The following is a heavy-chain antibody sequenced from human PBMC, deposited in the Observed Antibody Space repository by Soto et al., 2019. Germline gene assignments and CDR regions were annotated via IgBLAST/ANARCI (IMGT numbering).Heavy chain of an antibody. CDR1: GFTFSHYY. D-gene: IGHD3-9*01. CDR2: ISNNGSSI. Sequence: QVQLVESGGGLVKPGGSLRLSCAASGFTFSHYYMNWIRLAPGKGLEWISYISNNGSSIYYADSVKGRFTISRDNAENSLYLQMNNLMAEDTAVYYCARGITLRYGMDVRGQGTTVTVSS. V-gene: IGHV3-11*01. CDR3: ARGITLRYGMDV. J-gene: IGHJ6*02.